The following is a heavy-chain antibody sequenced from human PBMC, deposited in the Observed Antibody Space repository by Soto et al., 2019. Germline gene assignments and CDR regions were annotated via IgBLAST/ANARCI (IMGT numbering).Heavy chain of an antibody. CDR3: ARQNAVAGHYFDY. V-gene: IGHV4-39*01. J-gene: IGHJ4*02. CDR1: GGSISSSSYY. CDR2: IYYSGST. D-gene: IGHD6-19*01. Sequence: QLQLQESGPGLVKPSETLSLTCTVSGGSISSSSYYWGWIRQPPGKGLEWIGSIYYSGSTYYNQSLKSRVTISVDTSKNQFSLKLSSVTAAYTAVYYCARQNAVAGHYFDYWGQGTLVTVSS.